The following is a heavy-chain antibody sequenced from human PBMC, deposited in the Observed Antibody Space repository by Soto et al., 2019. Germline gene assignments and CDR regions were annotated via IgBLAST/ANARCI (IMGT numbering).Heavy chain of an antibody. CDR2: IIPIFGTA. Sequence: SVKVSCKASGGTFSSYAISWVRQAPGQGLEWMGGIIPIFGTANYAQKFQGGVTITADESTSTAYMELSSLRSEDTAVYYCARSTGVLMVYPDFDIWGQGTMVTVSS. CDR1: GGTFSSYA. V-gene: IGHV1-69*13. J-gene: IGHJ3*02. CDR3: ARSTGVLMVYPDFDI. D-gene: IGHD2-8*01.